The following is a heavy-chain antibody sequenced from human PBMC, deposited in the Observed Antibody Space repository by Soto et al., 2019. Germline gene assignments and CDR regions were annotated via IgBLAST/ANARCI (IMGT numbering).Heavy chain of an antibody. CDR3: AKDCTVVVTAIGSWYFDL. CDR1: GFTFSSYG. CDR2: ISYDGSNK. J-gene: IGHJ2*01. Sequence: QVQLVESGGGVVQPGRSLRLSCAASGFTFSSYGMHWVRQAPGKGLEWVAVISYDGSNKYYADSVKGRFTISRDNSKNTRYLQMNSLRAEDTAVYYCAKDCTVVVTAIGSWYFDLWGRGTLVTVSS. V-gene: IGHV3-30*18. D-gene: IGHD2-21*02.